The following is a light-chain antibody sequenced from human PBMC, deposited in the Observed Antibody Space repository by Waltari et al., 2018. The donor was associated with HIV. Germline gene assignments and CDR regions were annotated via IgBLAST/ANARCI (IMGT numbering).Light chain of an antibody. CDR3: QSYDSSLSGYVV. Sequence: QSVLTQPPSVSGAPGQRVTISCTGSSSNIGADYDVHWYQHLPGTAPKLLLYSNPQRPSGVPDRFSGSKSGTSASLAITGLQAEDEAEYYCQSYDSSLSGYVVFGGGTKLTVL. CDR2: SNP. V-gene: IGLV1-40*01. J-gene: IGLJ2*01. CDR1: SSNIGADYD.